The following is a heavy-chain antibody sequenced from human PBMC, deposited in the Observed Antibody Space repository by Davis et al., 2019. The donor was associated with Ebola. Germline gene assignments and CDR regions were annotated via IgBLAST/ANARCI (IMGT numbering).Heavy chain of an antibody. Sequence: AASVKVSCKASGYTFTNYDINWVRQATGQGLEWMGWMNPNSGNTDYAQKFQGRITMTRNTSISTAYMEVSSLRSEDTAVYYCARHINYGDYGSGWFDPWGQGTLVTGSS. D-gene: IGHD4-17*01. CDR2: MNPNSGNT. V-gene: IGHV1-8*01. CDR1: GYTFTNYD. J-gene: IGHJ5*02. CDR3: ARHINYGDYGSGWFDP.